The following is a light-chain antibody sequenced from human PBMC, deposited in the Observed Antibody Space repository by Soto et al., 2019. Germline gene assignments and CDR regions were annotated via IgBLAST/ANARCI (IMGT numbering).Light chain of an antibody. J-gene: IGKJ1*01. CDR2: GAS. CDR1: QGVRSN. Sequence: IVLTQSPATLSLSPGERATLSCRASQGVRSNLAWYQQNPGQAPRLLIYGASSRATGIPDRFSGSVSGTDISLTISGLEPEDFAVYYCQQYGSSPETFGQGTKVDIK. CDR3: QQYGSSPET. V-gene: IGKV3-20*01.